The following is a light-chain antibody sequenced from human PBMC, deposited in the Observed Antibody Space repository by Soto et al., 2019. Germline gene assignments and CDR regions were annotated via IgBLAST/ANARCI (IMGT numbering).Light chain of an antibody. Sequence: TQYPGDACATVDDSATITXXASQGISSWLAWYQHKPGKAPKLLIYAASTLETGVPSRFSGSGSGTDFTFTISSLQSDDIATYYCQQYNDHPLPVGQVSKVDI. J-gene: IGKJ1*01. CDR1: QGISSW. CDR3: QQYNDHPLP. CDR2: AAS. V-gene: IGKV1-33*01.